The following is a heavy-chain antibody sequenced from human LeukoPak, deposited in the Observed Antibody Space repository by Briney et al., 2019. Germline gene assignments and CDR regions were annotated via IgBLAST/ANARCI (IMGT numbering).Heavy chain of an antibody. J-gene: IGHJ4*02. Sequence: PGGSLRLSCGASGFTFSNYATSWVRQAPGKGLESVSDIRSTGGTTAYADSVKGRFTISRDNSRNTLYLQMNSLRAEDTAVYYCARADRYGTTWYGRVDYWGLGTLVTVSS. CDR2: IRSTGGTT. D-gene: IGHD6-13*01. CDR1: GFTFSNYA. CDR3: ARADRYGTTWYGRVDY. V-gene: IGHV3-23*01.